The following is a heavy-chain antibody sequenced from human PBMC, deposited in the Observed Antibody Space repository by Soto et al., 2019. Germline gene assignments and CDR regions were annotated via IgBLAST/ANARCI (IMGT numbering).Heavy chain of an antibody. V-gene: IGHV4-39*01. CDR3: GRFDLFITPSFDY. CDR2: LYYSGST. D-gene: IGHD3-22*01. CDR1: GGSISTSSYS. J-gene: IGHJ4*02. Sequence: PSETLSLTCTVSGGSISTSSYSWGWIRQPPGKGLEWIGTLYYSGSTYYNPSLKSRVTISVETSKSQFSLKLSSVTAADTAVYFCGRFDLFITPSFDYGGRGTLVTVS.